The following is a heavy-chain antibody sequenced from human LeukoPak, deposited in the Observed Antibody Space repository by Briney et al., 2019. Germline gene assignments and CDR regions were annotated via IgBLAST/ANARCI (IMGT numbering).Heavy chain of an antibody. CDR3: TTDARITVVRGAFI. D-gene: IGHD3-10*01. V-gene: IGHV3-15*01. CDR1: GFTFSSYA. Sequence: GGSLRLSCAASGFTFSSYAMSWVRQAPGKGLEWVGRIKSKTDGGTTDYAAPVKGRFTISRDDSKNTLYLQMNSLKTEDTAVYYCTTDARITVVRGAFIWGQGRMVTVSS. CDR2: IKSKTDGGTT. J-gene: IGHJ3*02.